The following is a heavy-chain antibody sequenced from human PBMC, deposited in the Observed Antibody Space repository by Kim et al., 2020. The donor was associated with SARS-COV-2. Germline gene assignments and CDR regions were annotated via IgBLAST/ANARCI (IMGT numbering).Heavy chain of an antibody. J-gene: IGHJ3*02. Sequence: RFTISRDNAKNSLYLQMNSLRAEDTAVYYCARSVSYYDSSGYSLDDAFDIWGQGTMVTVSS. V-gene: IGHV3-11*06. CDR3: ARSVSYYDSSGYSLDDAFDI. D-gene: IGHD3-22*01.